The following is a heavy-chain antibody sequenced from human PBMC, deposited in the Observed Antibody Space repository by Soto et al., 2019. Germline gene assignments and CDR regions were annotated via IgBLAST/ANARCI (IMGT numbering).Heavy chain of an antibody. D-gene: IGHD3-22*01. Sequence: SETLSLTCAVYGGSFSGYYWSWIRQPPGKGLEWIGEINHSGSTNYNPSLKSRVTISVDTSKNQFSLKLSSVTAADTAVYYCARDPPRYYYDSSGSYYFDYWGQG. CDR1: GGSFSGYY. J-gene: IGHJ4*02. V-gene: IGHV4-34*01. CDR3: ARDPPRYYYDSSGSYYFDY. CDR2: INHSGST.